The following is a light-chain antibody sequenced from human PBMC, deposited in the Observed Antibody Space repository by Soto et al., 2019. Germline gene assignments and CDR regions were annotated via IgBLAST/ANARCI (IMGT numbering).Light chain of an antibody. CDR3: SSYTTSSTYV. CDR2: DVS. CDR1: SSDVGGYSY. V-gene: IGLV2-14*03. J-gene: IGLJ1*01. Sequence: QSVLTQPASVSGSPGQSITISCTGTSSDVGGYSYISWCQHNPGRAPKLMIYDVSNRPSGVSDRFSGSKSGNTASLTISRLQAEDEADYYCSSYTTSSTYVFGSGTKVTVL.